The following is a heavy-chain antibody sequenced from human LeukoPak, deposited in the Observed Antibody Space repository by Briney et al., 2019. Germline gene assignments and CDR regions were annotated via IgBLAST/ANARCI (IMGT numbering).Heavy chain of an antibody. V-gene: IGHV4-59*01. CDR1: GVSISSYY. J-gene: IGHJ3*02. CDR2: IYYSGST. Sequence: SETLSLTCTVSGVSISSYYWSWIRQPPGKGLEWIGYIYYSGSTNYNPSLKSRVTISVDTSKNQSSLKLSSVTAADTAVYYCARDSSGNSDAFDIWGQGTMVTVSS. CDR3: ARDSSGNSDAFDI. D-gene: IGHD3-10*01.